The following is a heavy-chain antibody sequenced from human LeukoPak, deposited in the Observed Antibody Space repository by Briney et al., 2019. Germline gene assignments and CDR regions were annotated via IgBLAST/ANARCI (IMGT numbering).Heavy chain of an antibody. D-gene: IGHD3-10*01. V-gene: IGHV3-33*01. CDR2: IWYDGSNK. Sequence: GGSLRLSCAASGFTFSSYGMHWVDQAPGKGLEWVAVIWYDGSNKYYADSVKGRFAISRDNSKNTLYLQMNSLRAEDTAVYYCARDKVGGSDYYFDYWSQGTLVTVSS. CDR1: GFTFSSYG. CDR3: ARDKVGGSDYYFDY. J-gene: IGHJ4*02.